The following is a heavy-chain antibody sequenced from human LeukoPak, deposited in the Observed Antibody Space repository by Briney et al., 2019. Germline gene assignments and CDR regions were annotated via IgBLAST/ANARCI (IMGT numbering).Heavy chain of an antibody. CDR2: IIPIFGTA. V-gene: IGHV1-69*01. Sequence: SVKVSCKASGGTFSSYAISWVRQAPGQGLEWMGGIIPIFGTANYAQKFQGRDTITADESTSTAYMELSSLRSEDTAVYYCARGRSRIWYYFDYWGQGTLVTVSS. J-gene: IGHJ4*02. CDR3: ARGRSRIWYYFDY. CDR1: GGTFSSYA. D-gene: IGHD2/OR15-2a*01.